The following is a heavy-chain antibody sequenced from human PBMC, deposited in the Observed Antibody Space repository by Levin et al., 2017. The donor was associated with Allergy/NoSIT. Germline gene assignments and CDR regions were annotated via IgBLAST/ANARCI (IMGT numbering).Heavy chain of an antibody. Sequence: GGSLRLSCAASGFTFSNYYMHWVRQAPGKGLMWVSRVYSDGTITDYADSVKGRFTISRDNARNILYLQMNSLRAEDTAVYYCARGGCSSTSCLDNWGQGILVTVSS. D-gene: IGHD2-2*01. V-gene: IGHV3-74*01. CDR2: VYSDGTIT. J-gene: IGHJ4*02. CDR3: ARGGCSSTSCLDN. CDR1: GFTFSNYY.